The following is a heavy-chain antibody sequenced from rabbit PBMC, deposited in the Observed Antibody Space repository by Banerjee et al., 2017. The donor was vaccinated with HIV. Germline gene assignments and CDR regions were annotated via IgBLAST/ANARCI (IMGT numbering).Heavy chain of an antibody. D-gene: IGHD8-1*01. V-gene: IGHV1S40*01. Sequence: QSLVESGGDLVKPGASLTLTCTASGVSFSFNNYMCWVRQAPGKGLEWIGCVDVGSSGFTYFATWAKGRFTISKTSSTTVTLQMTSLTAADTATYFCARDGAGGSYFALWGPGTLVTVS. CDR2: VDVGSSGFT. CDR3: ARDGAGGSYFAL. CDR1: GVSFSFNNY. J-gene: IGHJ4*01.